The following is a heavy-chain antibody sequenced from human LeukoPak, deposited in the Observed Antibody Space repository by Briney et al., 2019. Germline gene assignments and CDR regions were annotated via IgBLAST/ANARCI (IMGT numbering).Heavy chain of an antibody. CDR1: GFTFSSYA. CDR3: AKHSSSLRDYYYYGMDV. D-gene: IGHD6-13*01. CDR2: ISGSGGST. Sequence: QPGGSLRLSCAASGFTFSSYAMSWVRQAPGKGLEWVSAISGSGGSTYYADSVKGRFTISRDNSKNTLYLQMNSLRAEDTAVYYCAKHSSSLRDYYYYGMDVWGKGTTVTVSP. J-gene: IGHJ6*04. V-gene: IGHV3-23*01.